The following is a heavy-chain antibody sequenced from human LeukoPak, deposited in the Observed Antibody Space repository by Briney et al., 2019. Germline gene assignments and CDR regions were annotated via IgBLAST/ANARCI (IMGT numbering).Heavy chain of an antibody. J-gene: IGHJ6*03. Sequence: GGSLRLSCAASGFTFSSYEMNWVRQAPGKGLEWVANIKQDGSEKYYVDSVKGRFTISRDNAKNSLYLQMNSLRAEDTAVYYCARGRSTHYYYYYYYMDVWGKGTTVTVSS. CDR1: GFTFSSYE. CDR3: ARGRSTHYYYYYYYMDV. V-gene: IGHV3-7*04. CDR2: IKQDGSEK.